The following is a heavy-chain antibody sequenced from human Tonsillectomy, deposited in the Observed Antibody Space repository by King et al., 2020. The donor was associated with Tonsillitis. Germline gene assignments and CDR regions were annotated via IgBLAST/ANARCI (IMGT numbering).Heavy chain of an antibody. CDR1: GGTFSSYA. J-gene: IGHJ4*02. D-gene: IGHD5-18*01. CDR2: IIPIFGTA. CDR3: ARDGGGYSYGSEPPFDS. V-gene: IGHV1-69*01. Sequence: VQLVESGAEVKKPGSSVKVSCKASGGTFSSYAISWVRQAPGQGLEWMGGIIPIFGTANYAQKFQGRVTITADESTSTAYMELSSLRSEDTAVYYCARDGGGYSYGSEPPFDSWAQEPLVPFSP.